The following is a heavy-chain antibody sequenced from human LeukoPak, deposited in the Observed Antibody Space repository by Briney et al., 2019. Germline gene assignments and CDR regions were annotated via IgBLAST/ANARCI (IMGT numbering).Heavy chain of an antibody. CDR2: ISYDGSNK. V-gene: IGHV3-30*03. J-gene: IGHJ4*02. D-gene: IGHD5-24*01. Sequence: GGSLRLSCAASGFTFSNYGMHWVRQAPGKGLEWVAVISYDGSNKYYADSVKGRFTISRDNSKNTLYLQMNSLRSEDTAVYYCARGRGGDGYNWLCYFDYWGQGTLVTVSS. CDR1: GFTFSNYG. CDR3: ARGRGGDGYNWLCYFDY.